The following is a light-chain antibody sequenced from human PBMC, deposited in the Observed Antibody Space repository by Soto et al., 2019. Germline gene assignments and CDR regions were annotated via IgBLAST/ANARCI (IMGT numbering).Light chain of an antibody. V-gene: IGLV1-36*01. CDR1: SSNIGKNP. CDR3: AVWDDTLSGPV. CDR2: YDD. J-gene: IGLJ3*02. Sequence: QSVLTQPPSLSGAPRKRVTISCSGSSSNIGKNPVNWYRQFPGKAPELLIYYDDLLSSGVSDRFSGSKSGTSASLAISGLQSEDEADYYCAVWDDTLSGPVFGGGT.